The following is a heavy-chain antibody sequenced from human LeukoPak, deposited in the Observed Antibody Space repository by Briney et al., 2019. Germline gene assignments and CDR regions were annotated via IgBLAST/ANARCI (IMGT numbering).Heavy chain of an antibody. V-gene: IGHV4-4*07. J-gene: IGHJ4*02. CDR1: GGSISSYY. CDR2: IYTSGST. D-gene: IGHD5-18*01. CDR3: AREGELWLRYFDY. Sequence: PSETLSLTCTVSGGSISSYYWSWLRQPAGKGLEWIGRIYTSGSTNYNPSLKSRVTMSVDTSKNQFSLKLSSVTAADTAVYYCAREGELWLRYFDYWGQGTLVTVSS.